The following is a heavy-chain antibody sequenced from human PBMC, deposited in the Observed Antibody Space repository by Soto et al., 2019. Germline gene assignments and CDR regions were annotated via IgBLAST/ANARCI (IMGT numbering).Heavy chain of an antibody. CDR2: ISGSGGST. J-gene: IGHJ4*02. D-gene: IGHD6-13*01. CDR1: GFTFSSYA. V-gene: IGHV3-23*01. Sequence: GGSLRLSCVASGFTFSSYAMSWVRQAPGKGLEWVSAISGSGGSTYYADSVKGRFTISRDNSKNTLYLQMNSLRAEDTAVYYCATWYSSSWYNVVVPYDYWGQGTLVTVSS. CDR3: ATWYSSSWYNVVVPYDY.